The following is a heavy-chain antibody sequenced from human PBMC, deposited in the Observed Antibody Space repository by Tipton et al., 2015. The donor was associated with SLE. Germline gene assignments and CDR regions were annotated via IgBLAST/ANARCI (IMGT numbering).Heavy chain of an antibody. CDR2: IYYTGNT. CDR1: GGSFSGYY. CDR3: ARDSSGYSIFFDY. Sequence: TLSLTCAVYGGSFSGYYWSWIRQPPGKGLEWIGYIYYTGNTNYNPSLKSRVTVSVDTSKNQFSLKLSSVTAADTAVYYCARDSSGYSIFFDYWGQGTLVTVSS. V-gene: IGHV4-59*12. D-gene: IGHD3-22*01. J-gene: IGHJ4*02.